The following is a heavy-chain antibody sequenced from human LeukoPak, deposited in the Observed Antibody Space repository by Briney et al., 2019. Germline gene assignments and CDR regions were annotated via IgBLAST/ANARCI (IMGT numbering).Heavy chain of an antibody. CDR1: GYSFSSYW. D-gene: IGHD3-22*01. J-gene: IGHJ4*02. V-gene: IGHV5-51*03. CDR3: ARRYYDSSGYHFDY. CDR2: IYPGDSDT. Sequence: GESLKISCYGSGYSFSSYWIGWVRQMPGKGLEWMGIIYPGDSDTRYSPSFRGQVTISADKSISTAYLQWSSLKASDTAVYYCARRYYDSSGYHFDYWGQGTLVTVSS.